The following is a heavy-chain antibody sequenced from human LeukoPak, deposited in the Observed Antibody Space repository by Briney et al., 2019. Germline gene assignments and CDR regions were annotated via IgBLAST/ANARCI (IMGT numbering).Heavy chain of an antibody. CDR1: GYTFTGYY. D-gene: IGHD3-10*01. CDR3: ARGEYGSGCYYSGVIDY. Sequence: GASVKVSCKASGYTFTGYYMHWVRQAPGQGLEWMGWINPNSGGTNYAQKFQGRVTMTRDTSISTAYMELSRLRSDDTAVYYCARGEYGSGCYYSGVIDYWGQGTLVTVSS. CDR2: INPNSGGT. V-gene: IGHV1-2*02. J-gene: IGHJ4*02.